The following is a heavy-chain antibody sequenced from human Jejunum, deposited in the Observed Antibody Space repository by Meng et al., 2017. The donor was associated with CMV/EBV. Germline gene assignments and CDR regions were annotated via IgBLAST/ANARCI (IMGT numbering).Heavy chain of an antibody. J-gene: IGHJ4*02. CDR3: AGGKWELLSLDY. Sequence: ASGGTFSSYAISWVRQAPGQGLEWMGGIIPIFGTATYAQVFQGRVTITTDESTSTAYMELSSLRYEDTAVYYCAGGKWELLSLDYWGQGTLVTVSS. D-gene: IGHD1-26*01. V-gene: IGHV1-69*05. CDR1: GGTFSSYA. CDR2: IIPIFGTA.